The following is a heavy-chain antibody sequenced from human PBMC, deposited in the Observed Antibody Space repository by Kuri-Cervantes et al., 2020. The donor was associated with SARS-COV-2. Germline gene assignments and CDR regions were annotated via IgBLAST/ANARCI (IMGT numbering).Heavy chain of an antibody. V-gene: IGHV3-11*01. D-gene: IGHD6-6*01. J-gene: IGHJ6*03. Sequence: GESLKISCAASGFTFSDYYMSWIRQAPGKGLEWVSYISSSGSTIYYADSVKGRFTISRDNAKNSLYLQMNSLRAEDTAVYYCARDQGSSSSYYYYYYMDVWGKGTTVTVSS. CDR2: ISSSGSTI. CDR1: GFTFSDYY. CDR3: ARDQGSSSSYYYYYYMDV.